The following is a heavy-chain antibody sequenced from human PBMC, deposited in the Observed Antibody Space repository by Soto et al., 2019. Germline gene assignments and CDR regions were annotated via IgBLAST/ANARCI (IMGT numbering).Heavy chain of an antibody. Sequence: QVPLQESGPGLVKPSETLSLTCTVSGGSVSSGSYYWSWIRQTPGKGLEWIGYIYYSGSTNYNPSLKSRVTISVDTSKNQFSLKLSSVTAADTAVYYCARGIEGWYQGRYYYGMDVWGQGTTVTVSS. CDR1: GGSVSSGSYY. CDR2: IYYSGST. CDR3: ARGIEGWYQGRYYYGMDV. J-gene: IGHJ6*02. D-gene: IGHD6-19*01. V-gene: IGHV4-61*01.